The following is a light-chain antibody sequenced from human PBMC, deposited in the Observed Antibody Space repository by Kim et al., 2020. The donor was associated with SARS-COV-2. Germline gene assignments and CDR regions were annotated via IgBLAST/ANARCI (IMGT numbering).Light chain of an antibody. CDR3: TTWDDSLSGRV. J-gene: IGLJ3*02. CDR1: SSNIGNNY. Sequence: GQRVTISCSGSSSNIGNNYVYWHQQLSGTAPKLLIYRNNQRPSGIPDRFSGSKSGTSASLAISGLRSEDEAEYYCTTWDDSLSGRVFGGGTQLTVL. V-gene: IGLV1-47*01. CDR2: RNN.